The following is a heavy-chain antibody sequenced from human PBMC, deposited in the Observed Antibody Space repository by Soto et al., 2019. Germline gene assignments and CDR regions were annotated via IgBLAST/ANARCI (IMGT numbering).Heavy chain of an antibody. D-gene: IGHD4-17*01. J-gene: IGHJ3*02. CDR2: IHYSGST. V-gene: IGHV4-39*01. Sequence: QMQLQESGPGLVKPSETLSLTCIVSGDSMTSNSFYWGWVRQPPGKGLEWIASIHYSGSTWYTSSLKSRVTISVDTSKSQFSLKVTSVTASDTAVYYCARLFDYGDYEAFDIWGQGTMVTVSS. CDR1: GDSMTSNSFY. CDR3: ARLFDYGDYEAFDI.